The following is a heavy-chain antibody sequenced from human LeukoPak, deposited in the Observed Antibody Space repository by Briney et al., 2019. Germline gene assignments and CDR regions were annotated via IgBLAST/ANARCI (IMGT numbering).Heavy chain of an antibody. V-gene: IGHV3-9*01. CDR1: GFIFDEYA. CDR3: VKGHCSSSSCFPNYYYYMDV. D-gene: IGHD2-15*01. J-gene: IGHJ6*03. CDR2: ISWNSASI. Sequence: GGSLRLSCAGSGFIFDEYAMHWVRQAPGKGLEWVSGISWNSASIAYADSVKGRFTISRDNAKNLLFLQMTSLRAADTALYYCVKGHCSSSSCFPNYYYYMDVWGTGTTVTVSS.